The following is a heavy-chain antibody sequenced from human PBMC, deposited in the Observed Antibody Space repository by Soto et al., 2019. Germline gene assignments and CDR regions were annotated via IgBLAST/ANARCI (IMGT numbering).Heavy chain of an antibody. CDR2: IYYSGST. D-gene: IGHD3-22*01. Sequence: SETLSLTCTVSGGSISSYYWSWIRQPPGKGLEWIGYIYYSGSTNYNPSLKSRVTISVDTSKNQFSLKLSSVTAADTAVYYCARDKAMIVGRNNWFDPWGQGTLVTVS. CDR3: ARDKAMIVGRNNWFDP. CDR1: GGSISSYY. V-gene: IGHV4-59*12. J-gene: IGHJ5*02.